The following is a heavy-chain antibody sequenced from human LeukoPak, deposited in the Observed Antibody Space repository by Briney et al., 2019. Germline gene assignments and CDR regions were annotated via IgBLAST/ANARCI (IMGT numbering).Heavy chain of an antibody. CDR1: GFTFSSYS. J-gene: IGHJ4*02. D-gene: IGHD6-19*01. Sequence: QTGGSLRLSCAASGFTFSSYSMNWVRQAPGKGLEWVSAISGSGGSTYYADSVKGRFTVSRDNSKNTLYLQMNSLRAEDTAVYYCAKGPDSSGWYLPFDYWGQGTLVTVSS. CDR2: ISGSGGST. CDR3: AKGPDSSGWYLPFDY. V-gene: IGHV3-23*01.